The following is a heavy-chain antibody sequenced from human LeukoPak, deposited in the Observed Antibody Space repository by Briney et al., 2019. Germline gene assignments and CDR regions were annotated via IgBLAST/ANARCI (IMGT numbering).Heavy chain of an antibody. CDR1: GFTVSSNY. D-gene: IGHD2-21*02. CDR3: ARGGGAYCGGDCHRNFDY. CDR2: IYSGGST. J-gene: IGHJ4*02. Sequence: GGSLRLSCAVSGFTVSSNYMSWVRQAPGKGLEWVSVIYSGGSTYYANSVKGRFTISRDNSKNTLYLQMNSLSAEDTAVYYRARGGGAYCGGDCHRNFDYWGQGTLVTVSS. V-gene: IGHV3-53*01.